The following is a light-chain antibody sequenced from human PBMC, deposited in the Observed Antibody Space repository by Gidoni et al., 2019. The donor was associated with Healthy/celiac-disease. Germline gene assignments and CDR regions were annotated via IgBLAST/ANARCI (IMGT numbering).Light chain of an antibody. V-gene: IGKV1-13*02. CDR2: DAS. CDR1: QGISSA. J-gene: IGKJ4*01. Sequence: AIQLTQSPSSLSASVGDRVTITCRASQGISSALALYQQKPGKAPKLRIYDASSLESGVPSRFGGSGSGTDFTLTISSLQPEDFATYYCQQFNLFGGGTKVEIK. CDR3: QQFNL.